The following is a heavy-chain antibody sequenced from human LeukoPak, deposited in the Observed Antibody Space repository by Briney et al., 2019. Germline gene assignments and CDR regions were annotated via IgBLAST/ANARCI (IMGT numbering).Heavy chain of an antibody. Sequence: SETLSLTCAVYGGSFSGYYWGWIRQPPGKGLEWIGSIHYSGSTYYNPSLKSRVTISVDTPKNQFSLKLSSVTAADTAVYYCARRDGSGSTKVFDIWGQGTMVTVSS. J-gene: IGHJ3*02. D-gene: IGHD3-10*01. CDR3: ARRDGSGSTKVFDI. V-gene: IGHV4-34*01. CDR2: IHYSGST. CDR1: GGSFSGYY.